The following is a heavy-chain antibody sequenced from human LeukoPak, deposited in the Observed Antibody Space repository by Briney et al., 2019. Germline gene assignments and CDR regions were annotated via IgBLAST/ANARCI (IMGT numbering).Heavy chain of an antibody. CDR1: GFTFSSYS. D-gene: IGHD5-24*01. J-gene: IGHJ3*02. CDR2: IYYSGST. Sequence: GSLRLSCAASGFTFSSYSMNWVRQAPGKGLEWIGSIYYSGSTYYNPSLKSRVTISVDTSKNQFSLKLSSVTAADTAVYYCARDGDGYNFPLSAFDIWGQGTMVTVSS. V-gene: IGHV4-39*07. CDR3: ARDGDGYNFPLSAFDI.